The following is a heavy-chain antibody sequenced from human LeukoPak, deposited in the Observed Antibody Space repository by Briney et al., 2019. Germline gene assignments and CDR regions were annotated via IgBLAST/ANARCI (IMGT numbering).Heavy chain of an antibody. Sequence: SETLSLTCTVSGGSISSSSYYWGWIRQPPGKGLEWIGSIYYSGSTYYNPSLKSRVTISVDTSKNQFSLKLSSVTAADTAVYYCARLPKIYDYVWGSYRYPYYLDYWGQGTLVTVSS. J-gene: IGHJ4*02. V-gene: IGHV4-39*01. CDR3: ARLPKIYDYVWGSYRYPYYLDY. D-gene: IGHD3-16*02. CDR1: GGSISSSSYY. CDR2: IYYSGST.